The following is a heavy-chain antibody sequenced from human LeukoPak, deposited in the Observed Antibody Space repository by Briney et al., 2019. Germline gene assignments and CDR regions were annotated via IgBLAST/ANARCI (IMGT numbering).Heavy chain of an antibody. CDR3: ARGRSYYYGSGSYYTVYGMDV. J-gene: IGHJ6*02. Sequence: SETLSLTCAVYGVSFSGYYWSWIRQPPGKGLEWIGGINHSGSTNYNPSLKSRVTISVDTSKNQFSLKLSSVTAADTAVYYCARGRSYYYGSGSYYTVYGMDVWGQGTTVTVSS. CDR1: GVSFSGYY. V-gene: IGHV4-34*01. CDR2: INHSGST. D-gene: IGHD3-10*01.